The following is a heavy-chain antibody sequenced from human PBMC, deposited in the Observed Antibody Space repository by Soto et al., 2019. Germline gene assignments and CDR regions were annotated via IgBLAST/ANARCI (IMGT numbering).Heavy chain of an antibody. J-gene: IGHJ4*02. CDR3: TTVARPSSSWLFDY. CDR2: IKSKTDGGTT. D-gene: IGHD6-13*01. Sequence: EVQLGESGGGVVKPGGSLRLSCAASGFTFSHAWMSWVRQAPGKGLEWGGRIKSKTDGGTTDYAAPVKGRFTISRDDSKNTLYLQMNSLKTEDPDVYYCTTVARPSSSWLFDYWGQGTLVTVSS. V-gene: IGHV3-15*01. CDR1: GFTFSHAW.